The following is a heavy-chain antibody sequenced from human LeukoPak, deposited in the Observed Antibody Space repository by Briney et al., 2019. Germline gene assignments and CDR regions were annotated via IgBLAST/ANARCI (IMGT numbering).Heavy chain of an antibody. J-gene: IGHJ4*02. Sequence: GGSLRLSCTASGFTFSDYAMSWVRQAPGKGLEWVAVISYDGTNKYYADSVKGRFTISRDNTKNTLYLQMNSLRAEDTAVYYCAPHPGYSSNYWGQGTLVTVSS. CDR3: APHPGYSSNY. D-gene: IGHD6-13*01. CDR2: ISYDGTNK. V-gene: IGHV3-30*04. CDR1: GFTFSDYA.